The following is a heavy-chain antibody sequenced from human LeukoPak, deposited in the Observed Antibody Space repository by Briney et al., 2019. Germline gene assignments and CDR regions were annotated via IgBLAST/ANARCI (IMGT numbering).Heavy chain of an antibody. CDR3: AKAPPSCSGGSCYSYYYGMDV. D-gene: IGHD2-15*01. CDR1: GFTFSSYA. V-gene: IGHV3-23*01. J-gene: IGHJ6*02. Sequence: HAGGSLRLSCAASGFTFSSYAMSWVRQAPGKGLEWVSAISGSGGSTYYADSVKGRSTISRDNSKNTLYLQMNSLRAEDTAVYYCAKAPPSCSGGSCYSYYYGMDVWGQGTTVTVSS. CDR2: ISGSGGST.